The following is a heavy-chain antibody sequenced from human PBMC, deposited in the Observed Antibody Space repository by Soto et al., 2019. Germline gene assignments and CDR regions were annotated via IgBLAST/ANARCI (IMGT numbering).Heavy chain of an antibody. J-gene: IGHJ5*02. CDR1: GGSISSGGYY. CDR3: ARGRGVGVVAATRYWFDP. V-gene: IGHV4-31*03. CDR2: IYYSGST. D-gene: IGHD2-15*01. Sequence: QVQLQESGPGLVKPSQTLSLTCTVSGGSISSGGYYWSWIRQHPGKGLEWIGYIYYSGSTYYNPSLKSRVTISGDTSKDQFSLKLSFVTGADNAVYYWARGRGVGVVAATRYWFDPWGQGTLVTVSS.